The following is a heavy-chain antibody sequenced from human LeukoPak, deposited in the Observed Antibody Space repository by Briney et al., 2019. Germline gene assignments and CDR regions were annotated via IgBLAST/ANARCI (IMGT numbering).Heavy chain of an antibody. CDR3: AKHYYDFWSGYFYFDF. V-gene: IGHV3-23*01. CDR1: GFTFSSYG. Sequence: GGSLRLSCAASGFTFSSYGMSWVRQAPGKGLQWVSAISGSGGSTYYADSVKGRFTISRDNSKNTLYLQMNSLRAEDTAVYYCAKHYYDFWSGYFYFDFWGQGTLVTVSS. J-gene: IGHJ4*02. CDR2: ISGSGGST. D-gene: IGHD3-3*01.